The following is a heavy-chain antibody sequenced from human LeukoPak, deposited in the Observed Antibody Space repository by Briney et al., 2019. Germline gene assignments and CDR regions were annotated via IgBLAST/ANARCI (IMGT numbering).Heavy chain of an antibody. CDR3: ARGGRHDSSGYYFPPDY. V-gene: IGHV3-33*08. D-gene: IGHD3-22*01. CDR1: GFTFSSYS. Sequence: GGSLRLSCAASGFTFSSYSMNWVRQAPGKGLEWVAVIWYDGSNKYYAGSVKGRFTISRDNSKNTLYLQMNSLRAEDTAVYYCARGGRHDSSGYYFPPDYWGQGTLVTVSS. CDR2: IWYDGSNK. J-gene: IGHJ4*02.